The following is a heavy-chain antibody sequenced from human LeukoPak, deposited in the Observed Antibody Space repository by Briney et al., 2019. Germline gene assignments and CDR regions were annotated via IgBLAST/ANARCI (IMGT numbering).Heavy chain of an antibody. CDR3: ARVRYYYDSSGLPQY. Sequence: GGSLRLSCVASGFSFSDYTMNWVRQAPGKGLEWVSSISSANSYIYYADSVRGRLTISRDNAKNSLYLQMDSLRAEDTAVYYCARVRYYYDSSGLPQYWGQGTLVTVSS. CDR1: GFSFSDYT. D-gene: IGHD3-22*01. V-gene: IGHV3-21*01. J-gene: IGHJ4*02. CDR2: ISSANSYI.